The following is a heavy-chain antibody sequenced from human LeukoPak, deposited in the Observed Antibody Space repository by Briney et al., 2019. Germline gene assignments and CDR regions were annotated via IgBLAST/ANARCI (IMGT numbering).Heavy chain of an antibody. J-gene: IGHJ4*02. D-gene: IGHD3-10*01. Sequence: PSETLSLTCTVSGGSISHYFWSWIRQPPGKAPEWIGYIYYSGSTNYNPSLKSRVTISVDTSKNQFSLKLSSVTAADTAVYYCARGTYGSGSYYFGEKYYFDYWGQGTLVTVSS. CDR3: ARGTYGSGSYYFGEKYYFDY. CDR2: IYYSGST. V-gene: IGHV4-59*01. CDR1: GGSISHYF.